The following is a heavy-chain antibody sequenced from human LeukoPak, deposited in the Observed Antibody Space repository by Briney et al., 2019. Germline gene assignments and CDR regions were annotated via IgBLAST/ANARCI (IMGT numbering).Heavy chain of an antibody. CDR1: GYTLTELS. J-gene: IGHJ4*02. CDR3: ATVWEWELLYSFDC. V-gene: IGHV1-24*01. D-gene: IGHD1-26*01. Sequence: ASVKVSCKVSGYTLTELSMHWVRQAPGKGLEWMGGFDPEDGETIYAQKFQGRVTMTEDTSTDTAYMELSSLRSEDTAVYYCATVWEWELLYSFDCWGQGTLVTVSS. CDR2: FDPEDGET.